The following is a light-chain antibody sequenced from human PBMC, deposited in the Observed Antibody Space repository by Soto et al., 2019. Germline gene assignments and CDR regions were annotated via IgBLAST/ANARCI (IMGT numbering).Light chain of an antibody. Sequence: SVLTQPPSASGTPGQRVTISCSGSSSNIGSNTVNWYQQLPGTAPKLLIYSNNQRPSGVPDRFSGSKSGTSASLAISGLQSEDEADYYCAAWDDSLNGSGVFGTGTKLTVL. CDR3: AAWDDSLNGSGV. V-gene: IGLV1-44*01. CDR2: SNN. J-gene: IGLJ1*01. CDR1: SSNIGSNT.